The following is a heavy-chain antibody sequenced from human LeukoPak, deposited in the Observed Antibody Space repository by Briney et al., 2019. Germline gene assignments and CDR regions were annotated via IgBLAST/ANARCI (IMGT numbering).Heavy chain of an antibody. J-gene: IGHJ5*02. Sequence: PSETLSLTCAVYGGSFSGYYWSWIRQPPGKGLEWSGYIFYSGGTNYNPSLKSRVTISVDTSKNQFSLKLSSVTAADTAVYYCARLFSFPLRAPFDPWGQGTLVTVSS. CDR3: ARLFSFPLRAPFDP. D-gene: IGHD3-16*01. V-gene: IGHV4-59*01. CDR1: GGSFSGYY. CDR2: IFYSGGT.